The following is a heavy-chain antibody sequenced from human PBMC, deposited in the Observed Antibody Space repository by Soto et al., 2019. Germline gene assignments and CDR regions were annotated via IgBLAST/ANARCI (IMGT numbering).Heavy chain of an antibody. D-gene: IGHD2-15*01. Sequence: SVKVSCKASGGTFSSYAISWVRQAPGQGLEWMGGIIPIFGTANYAQKFQGRVTITADESTSTAYMELSSLRSEDTAVYYCAEGGVVVVAADYYYYGMDVWGQGTTVTVSS. CDR3: AEGGVVVVAADYYYYGMDV. J-gene: IGHJ6*02. V-gene: IGHV1-69*13. CDR1: GGTFSSYA. CDR2: IIPIFGTA.